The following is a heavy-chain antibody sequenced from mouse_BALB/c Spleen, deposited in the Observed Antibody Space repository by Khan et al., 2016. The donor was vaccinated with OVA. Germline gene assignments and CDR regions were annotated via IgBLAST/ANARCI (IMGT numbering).Heavy chain of an antibody. CDR2: INTYTGEP. CDR3: ARPPYFSYVMVY. V-gene: IGHV9-3-1*01. D-gene: IGHD2-10*01. J-gene: IGHJ4*01. Sequence: QIQLVQSGPELKKPGETVKISCKASGYTFTNYGMNWVMQAPGKGLKWMGWINTYTGEPTYADDFKGRFAFSLETSASTAYLQINNIKNEDTATYFCARPPYFSYVMVYWGQGTSVTVSS. CDR1: GYTFTNYG.